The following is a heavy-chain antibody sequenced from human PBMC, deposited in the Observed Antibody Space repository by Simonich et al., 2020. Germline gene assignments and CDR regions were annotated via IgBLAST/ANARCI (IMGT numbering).Heavy chain of an antibody. CDR3: ARASRGTWWYYYFDY. J-gene: IGHJ4*02. CDR2: SRAYNGNT. Sequence: QVQLVQSGAEVKKPGASVKVSCKASGYTFTSYGISWVRQAPGQGHEWMEWSRAYNGNTNYAQKLQGRVTMTTDTSTSTAYMELRSLRSDDTAVYYCARASRGTWWYYYFDYWGQGTLVTVSS. V-gene: IGHV1-18*01. D-gene: IGHD2-15*01. CDR1: GYTFTSYG.